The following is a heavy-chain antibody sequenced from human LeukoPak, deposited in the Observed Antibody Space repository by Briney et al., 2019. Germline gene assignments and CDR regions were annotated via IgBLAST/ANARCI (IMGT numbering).Heavy chain of an antibody. J-gene: IGHJ3*02. CDR1: GGSISSGSYY. Sequence: PSETLSLTCTVSGGSISSGSYYWSWIRQPAGKGLEWIGRIYTSGSTNYNPSLKSRVTISVDTSKNQFSLKLSSVTAADTAVYYCAKIPRYYDSRGPVDAFDIWGQGTMVTVSS. V-gene: IGHV4-61*02. CDR3: AKIPRYYDSRGPVDAFDI. D-gene: IGHD3-22*01. CDR2: IYTSGST.